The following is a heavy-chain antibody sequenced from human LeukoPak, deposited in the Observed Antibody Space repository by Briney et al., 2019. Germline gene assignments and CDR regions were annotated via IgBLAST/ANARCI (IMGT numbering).Heavy chain of an antibody. CDR1: GGSISSYY. CDR3: ARHALRVSGLDYSNYYYYYMDV. D-gene: IGHD4-11*01. J-gene: IGHJ6*03. V-gene: IGHV4-4*09. Sequence: SETLSLTCTVSGGSISSYYWSWIRQPPGKGLEWIGYIYTSGSTNYNPSLKSRVTISVDTSKNQFSLKLSSVTAADTAVYYCARHALRVSGLDYSNYYYYYMDVWGKGTTVTVSS. CDR2: IYTSGST.